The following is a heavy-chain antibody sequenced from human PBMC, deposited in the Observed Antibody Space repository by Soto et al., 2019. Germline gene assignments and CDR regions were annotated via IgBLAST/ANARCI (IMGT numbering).Heavy chain of an antibody. Sequence: QVQLVESGGGVVQPGRSLRLSGAASEFTCSSYGIHRGRRAQGKGLEWGAVIWYDGSNKYDADSVKGRFTISRDNSKNTLYLQMNSLRAEDTAVYYGARDRGGVAAAEDGFTWGQGTLVTVSS. CDR3: ARDRGGVAAAEDGFT. J-gene: IGHJ5*02. CDR2: IWYDGSNK. D-gene: IGHD6-13*01. V-gene: IGHV3-33*01. CDR1: EFTCSSYG.